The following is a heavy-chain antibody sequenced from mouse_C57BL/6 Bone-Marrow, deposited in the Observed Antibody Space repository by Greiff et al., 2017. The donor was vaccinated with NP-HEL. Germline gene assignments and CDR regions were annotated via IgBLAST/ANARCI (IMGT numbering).Heavy chain of an antibody. D-gene: IGHD2-4*01. J-gene: IGHJ3*01. CDR3: ARGGGPIYYDYSWFAY. V-gene: IGHV5-4*01. CDR2: ISDGGSYT. CDR1: GFTFSSYA. Sequence: EVQLVESGGGLVKPGGSLKLSCAASGFTFSSYAMSWVRQTPEKRLEWVATISDGGSYTYYPDNVKGRFTISRDNAKNNLYLQMSHLKSEDTAMYYCARGGGPIYYDYSWFAYWGQGTLVTVSA.